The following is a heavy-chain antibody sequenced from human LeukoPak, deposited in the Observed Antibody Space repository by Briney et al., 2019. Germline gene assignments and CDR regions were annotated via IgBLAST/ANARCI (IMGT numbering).Heavy chain of an antibody. Sequence: KPSETLSLTCAVYGGSFSGYYWSWIRQLPGKGLEWIGSIYYSGSTYYNPSLKSRVTISVDTSKNQFSLKLSSVTAADTAVYYCASRSTYYYGSGSYYWSYWGQGTLVTVSS. D-gene: IGHD3-10*01. CDR1: GGSFSGYY. J-gene: IGHJ4*02. CDR3: ASRSTYYYGSGSYYWSY. V-gene: IGHV4-34*01. CDR2: IYYSGST.